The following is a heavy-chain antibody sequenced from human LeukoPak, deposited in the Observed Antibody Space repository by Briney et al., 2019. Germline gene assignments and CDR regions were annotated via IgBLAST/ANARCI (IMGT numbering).Heavy chain of an antibody. Sequence: ASVKVSCKASGYTFTGYYMQWVRQAPGQGLEWMGWISAYNGNTNYAQKLQGRVTMTTDTSTSTAYMELRSLRSDDTAVYYCARAYFIAAAGTSDYWGQGTLVTVSS. CDR2: ISAYNGNT. CDR1: GYTFTGYY. V-gene: IGHV1-18*04. J-gene: IGHJ4*02. CDR3: ARAYFIAAAGTSDY. D-gene: IGHD6-13*01.